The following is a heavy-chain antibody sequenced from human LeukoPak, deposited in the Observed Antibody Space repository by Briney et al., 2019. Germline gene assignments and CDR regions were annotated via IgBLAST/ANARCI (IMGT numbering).Heavy chain of an antibody. CDR1: GFTFSDYW. CDR2: IRQDGGEK. Sequence: PGGSLRLSCVASGFTFSDYWMNWVRQAPGKGLEWVANIRQDGGEKYYGDSVKGRFTTSRDNAKNSLSLQLNSLRVEDTAVYYCARGHYDVLAASYKWTPDYWGQGTLVTVSS. CDR3: ARGHYDVLAASYKWTPDY. J-gene: IGHJ4*02. V-gene: IGHV3-7*01. D-gene: IGHD3-9*01.